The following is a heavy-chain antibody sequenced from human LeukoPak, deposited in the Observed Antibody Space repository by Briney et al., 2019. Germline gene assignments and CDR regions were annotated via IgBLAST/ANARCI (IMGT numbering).Heavy chain of an antibody. Sequence: GGSLRLSCSASGFTFSDYSMNWVRQAPGKGLEWISTINPSGANTYYAASVRGRLTISRDNSKDSLHLQMNGLRADDTAIYYCAKNAVVVAATYYFDYRGQGTLVTVSS. J-gene: IGHJ4*02. CDR1: GFTFSDYS. D-gene: IGHD2-15*01. CDR2: INPSGANT. V-gene: IGHV3-23*01. CDR3: AKNAVVVAATYYFDY.